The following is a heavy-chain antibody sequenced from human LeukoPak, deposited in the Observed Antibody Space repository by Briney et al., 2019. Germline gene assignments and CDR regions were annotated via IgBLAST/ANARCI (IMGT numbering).Heavy chain of an antibody. V-gene: IGHV3-48*03. Sequence: GGSLRLSCAASGFGFGQYEMNWVRQAPGKGQEWIAYISVRAATIYYGDSAEGRFTISREDAKKSLYLQMKGLRAEDTAIYYCAKDFPHWYEVPHGMDVWGQGTTVTV. D-gene: IGHD1-14*01. CDR2: ISVRAATI. CDR1: GFGFGQYE. J-gene: IGHJ6*02. CDR3: AKDFPHWYEVPHGMDV.